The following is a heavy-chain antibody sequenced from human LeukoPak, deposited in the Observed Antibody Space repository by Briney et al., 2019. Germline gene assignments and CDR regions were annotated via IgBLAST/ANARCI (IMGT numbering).Heavy chain of an antibody. CDR1: GGSISSSSYY. CDR2: IYYSGST. Sequence: SETLSLTCTVSGGSISSSSYYWGWIRQPPGKGLEWIGSIYYSGSTYYNPSLKSRVTISVDTSKNQFSLKLSSVTAADPAVYYCASITIFGVVLDYWGQGTLVTVSS. CDR3: ASITIFGVVLDY. V-gene: IGHV4-39*01. D-gene: IGHD3-3*01. J-gene: IGHJ4*02.